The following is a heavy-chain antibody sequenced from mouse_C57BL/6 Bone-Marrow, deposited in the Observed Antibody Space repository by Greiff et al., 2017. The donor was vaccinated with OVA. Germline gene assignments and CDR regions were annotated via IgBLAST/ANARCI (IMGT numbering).Heavy chain of an antibody. Sequence: VQLQQPGAELVRPGTSVKLSCKASGYTFTSYWMHWVKQRPGQGLEWIGVIDPSDSYTNYNQKLKGKATLTVDTSSSTAYMQLSSLTSEDSAVYYCARLLDYWGQGTTLTVSS. J-gene: IGHJ2*01. CDR1: GYTFTSYW. V-gene: IGHV1-59*01. CDR2: IDPSDSYT. CDR3: ARLLDY.